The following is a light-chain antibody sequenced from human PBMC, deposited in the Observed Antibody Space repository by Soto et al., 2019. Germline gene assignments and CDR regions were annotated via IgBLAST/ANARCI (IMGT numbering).Light chain of an antibody. CDR2: DAS. Sequence: DIQLTQSPSTLSASVGDRVTITCRARQSISRWLAWYQQKPGKAPKLLIYDASILESGVPSRCSGSGSGTEFTLTISSLQPDDFATYYCQQYNSYRTFGQGTKVEIK. CDR3: QQYNSYRT. CDR1: QSISRW. V-gene: IGKV1-5*01. J-gene: IGKJ1*01.